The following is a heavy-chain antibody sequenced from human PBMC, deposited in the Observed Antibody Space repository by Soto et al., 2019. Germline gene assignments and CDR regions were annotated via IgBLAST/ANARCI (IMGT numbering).Heavy chain of an antibody. CDR2: ISSGGGTT. J-gene: IGHJ6*01. CDR1: GFSFRNYA. V-gene: IGHV3-23*04. CDR3: AKLKGGLGRFYGTDA. D-gene: IGHD3-3*01. Sequence: DEQLVESGGGSLQPGESLRLSCAASGFSFRNYAMTWVRQSPGKGLEWVSLISSGGGTTNYADSVKGRFSISRDNSQKTLYLQMKGVRGEDTALYYCAKLKGGLGRFYGTDAWGQGTMVIVSS.